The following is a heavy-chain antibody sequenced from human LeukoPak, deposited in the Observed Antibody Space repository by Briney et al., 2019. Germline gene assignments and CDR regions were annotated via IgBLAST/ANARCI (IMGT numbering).Heavy chain of an antibody. CDR1: GFTFSSYA. D-gene: IGHD3-9*01. J-gene: IGHJ4*02. CDR3: AREALRYFDWLPPEYYFDY. CDR2: ISYDGSNK. V-gene: IGHV3-30*04. Sequence: AGSLRLSCAASGFTFSSYAMHWVRQAPGKGLEWVAVISYDGSNKYYADSVRGRFTIARDNSKNTLYLQMNSLRAEDTAVYYCAREALRYFDWLPPEYYFDYWGQGTLVTVSS.